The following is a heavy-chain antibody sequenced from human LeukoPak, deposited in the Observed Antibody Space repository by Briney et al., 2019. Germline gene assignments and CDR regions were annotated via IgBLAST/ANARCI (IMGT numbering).Heavy chain of an antibody. J-gene: IGHJ4*02. CDR2: ISGSSSHI. Sequence: PGGSLRLSCVVSGFSFSDYYMNWIRQAPGKGLEWLSYISGSSSHILYADSVKGRFTISRDNAKNSLYLQMNTLRAEGTAVYYCARFELDSGGYATNFDSWGQGTLVTVSS. D-gene: IGHD3-22*01. CDR3: ARFELDSGGYATNFDS. CDR1: GFSFSDYY. V-gene: IGHV3-11*06.